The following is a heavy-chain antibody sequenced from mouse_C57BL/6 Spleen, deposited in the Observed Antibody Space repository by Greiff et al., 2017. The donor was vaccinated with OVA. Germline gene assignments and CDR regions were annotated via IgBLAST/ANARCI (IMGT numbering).Heavy chain of an antibody. D-gene: IGHD2-3*01. CDR1: GYTFTDYN. V-gene: IGHV1-18*01. J-gene: IGHJ2*01. CDR3: ACEDGRGEYYFDY. CDR2: INPNNGGT. Sequence: VQLKESGPELVKPGASVKIPCKASGYTFTDYNMDWVKQSHGKSLEWIGDINPNNGGTIYNQKFKGKATLTVDKSSSTAYMDLRSLPSVHTSVYSCACEDGRGEYYFDYWGQGTTLTVSS.